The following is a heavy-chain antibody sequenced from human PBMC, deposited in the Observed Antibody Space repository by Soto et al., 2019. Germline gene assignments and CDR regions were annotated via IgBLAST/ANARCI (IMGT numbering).Heavy chain of an antibody. Sequence: QITLKESGPTLVKPTQTLTLTCTFSGFSLSTSGVGVGWIRQPPGKALEWLALIYWDDDKRYSPSLKSRLTITKDTSKNQVVLTMTNMDPVDTATYYSAHSDIVVVPAAMRLGPICHFDYWGQGTLVTVSS. J-gene: IGHJ4*02. CDR3: AHSDIVVVPAAMRLGPICHFDY. D-gene: IGHD2-2*01. CDR2: IYWDDDK. V-gene: IGHV2-5*02. CDR1: GFSLSTSGVG.